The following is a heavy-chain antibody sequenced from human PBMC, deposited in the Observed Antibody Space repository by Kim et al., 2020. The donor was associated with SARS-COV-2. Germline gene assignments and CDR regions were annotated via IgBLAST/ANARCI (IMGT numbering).Heavy chain of an antibody. J-gene: IGHJ6*02. D-gene: IGHD6-13*01. CDR3: ARVLGAAAGTYYYYVMDV. Sequence: GGSLRLSCAASGFTFSSYGMHWVRQAPGKGLEWVAVISHDGNNKYYADSVKGRFTISRDNSKNTLYLQMNSLRAEDTAVYYCARVLGAAAGTYYYYVMDVWGQGTTVTVSS. CDR2: ISHDGNNK. V-gene: IGHV3-33*05. CDR1: GFTFSSYG.